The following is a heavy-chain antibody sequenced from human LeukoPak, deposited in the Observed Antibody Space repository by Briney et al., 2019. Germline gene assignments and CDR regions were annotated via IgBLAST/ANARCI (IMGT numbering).Heavy chain of an antibody. J-gene: IGHJ3*02. V-gene: IGHV3-23*01. CDR3: AKEFTKWEPPTGVGGGASDI. Sequence: GGSLRLSCAASGFTFNNYAMTWVRQAPGKGLEWVSAISGDGSNPYYADSVKGRFTISRDNSKNTLYLQMTSLRAEDTALYFCAKEFTKWEPPTGVGGGASDIWGQGTMVTVSS. CDR1: GFTFNNYA. CDR2: ISGDGSNP. D-gene: IGHD1-26*01.